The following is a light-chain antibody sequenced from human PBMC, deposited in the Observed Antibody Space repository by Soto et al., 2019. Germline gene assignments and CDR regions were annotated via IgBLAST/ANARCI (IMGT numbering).Light chain of an antibody. CDR2: DTS. Sequence: EIVLTQSPDTLSLSPGERATLSCRASQSVDRFLAWYQQKPGQAPRLLIYDTSNRATGIPARFSGSGSGTEFTLTITSLEPEDFAVYYCQQRFKWPPITFGGGTKVEI. CDR1: QSVDRF. J-gene: IGKJ4*01. CDR3: QQRFKWPPIT. V-gene: IGKV3-11*01.